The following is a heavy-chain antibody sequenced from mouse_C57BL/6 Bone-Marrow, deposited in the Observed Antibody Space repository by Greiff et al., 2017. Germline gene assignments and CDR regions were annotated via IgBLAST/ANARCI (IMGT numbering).Heavy chain of an antibody. J-gene: IGHJ1*03. CDR2: ISDGGSYT. CDR1: GFTFSSYA. D-gene: IGHD4-1*01. Sequence: EVQLVESGGGLVKPGGSLKLSCAASGFTFSSYAMSWVRQTPEKRLEWVATISDGGSYTYYPENVKGRFNISRDNAKNNLYLQMSHLQSEDTAMYYCARDGPNWDWYFDVWGTGTTVTVSS. V-gene: IGHV5-4*01. CDR3: ARDGPNWDWYFDV.